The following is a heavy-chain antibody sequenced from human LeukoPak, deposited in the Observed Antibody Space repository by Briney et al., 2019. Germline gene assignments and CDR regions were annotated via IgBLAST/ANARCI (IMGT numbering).Heavy chain of an antibody. D-gene: IGHD1-26*01. CDR2: VHYSGST. V-gene: IGHV4-59*01. CDR1: GGSISSYY. Sequence: SETLSLTCTVSGGSISSYYWSWVRQPPGKGLEWIGYVHYSGSTKYNPSLKSRVTISVDTSKNQSSLKLSSVTAADTAVYYCARGRTGSYYAADYWGQGTLVTVSS. J-gene: IGHJ4*02. CDR3: ARGRTGSYYAADY.